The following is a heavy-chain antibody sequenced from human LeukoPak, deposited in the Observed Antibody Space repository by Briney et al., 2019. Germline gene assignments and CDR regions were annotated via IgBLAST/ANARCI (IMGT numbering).Heavy chain of an antibody. V-gene: IGHV4-61*02. CDR2: IYTSGST. Sequence: PSETLSLTCTVSGYSISSGYFWGWIRQPAGKGLEWIGRIYTSGSTNYNPSLKSRVTISVDTSKNQFSLKLSSVTAADTAVYYCARGISYGSGSYYSSYYYYMDVWGKGTTVTISS. CDR3: ARGISYGSGSYYSSYYYYMDV. CDR1: GYSISSGYF. J-gene: IGHJ6*03. D-gene: IGHD3-10*01.